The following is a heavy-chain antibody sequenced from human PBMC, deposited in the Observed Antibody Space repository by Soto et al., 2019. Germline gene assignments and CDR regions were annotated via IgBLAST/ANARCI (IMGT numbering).Heavy chain of an antibody. Sequence: ASVKVSCKASGYTFYSHSMSWVRQAPGQGLEWMGRINGDYGNTQYAQKFRGRVTMTTDTSTTTVYMELTNLRSDDTAVYYCARCIQGDYYYGMDVWGQGTTVTVSS. CDR1: GYTFYSHS. CDR3: ARCIQGDYYYGMDV. V-gene: IGHV1-18*01. J-gene: IGHJ6*02. D-gene: IGHD5-18*01. CDR2: INGDYGNT.